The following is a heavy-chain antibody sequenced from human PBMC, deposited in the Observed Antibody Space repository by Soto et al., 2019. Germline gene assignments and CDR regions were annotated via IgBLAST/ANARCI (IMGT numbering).Heavy chain of an antibody. J-gene: IGHJ2*01. Sequence: DVQLLESGGGLVQPGGSLSLSCAASGFTFRSYAMSWVRQAPGEGLEWVSGISGSGISTHYADSVKGRFTGSRDNSKNTLYLQMNSLRAEDTGVYICAKEPVGPDWYFDLWGRGTLVTVSS. CDR1: GFTFRSYA. CDR2: ISGSGIST. V-gene: IGHV3-23*01. CDR3: AKEPVGPDWYFDL.